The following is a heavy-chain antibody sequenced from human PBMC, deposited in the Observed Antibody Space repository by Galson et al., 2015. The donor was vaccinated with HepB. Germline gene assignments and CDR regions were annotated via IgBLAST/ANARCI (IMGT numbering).Heavy chain of an antibody. CDR1: GFAFDSHA. Sequence: SLRLSCAASGFAFDSHAMSWVRQAPGRGLEWISGISGDGGSTFYADSVKGRFTVSRDNSNNMLYLQMNSLRAEEAGLYFCAKGYGLFDSWGQGVLVTVSS. CDR3: AKGYGLFDS. CDR2: ISGDGGST. V-gene: IGHV3-23*01. J-gene: IGHJ5*01. D-gene: IGHD5-18*01.